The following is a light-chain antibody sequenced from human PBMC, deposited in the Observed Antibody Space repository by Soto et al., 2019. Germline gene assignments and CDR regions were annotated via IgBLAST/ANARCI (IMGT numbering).Light chain of an antibody. Sequence: HSALTQPASVSGSPGQSITISCTGTSGDIGSYNRVSWYQQHPGKAPKLIIYEVTDRPSGVSNRFSGSKSGNTASLTISGLQAEDEAEYYCSSYTNINTRPCVFGTGTKVTVL. V-gene: IGLV2-14*01. CDR2: EVT. CDR3: SSYTNINTRPCV. J-gene: IGLJ1*01. CDR1: SGDIGSYNR.